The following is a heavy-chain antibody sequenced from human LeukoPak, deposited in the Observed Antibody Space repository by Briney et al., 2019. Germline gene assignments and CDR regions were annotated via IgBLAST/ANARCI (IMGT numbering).Heavy chain of an antibody. CDR1: GFTFSSCS. Sequence: GGSLRLSCAASGFTFSSCSVNWVRQAPGKGLEWVSYISGSSSSIKYADSVKGRFTISRDNAKNSLYLQMNSLRAEDTALYYCAKVTPPRLGYYYGMDVWGQGTTVTVSS. J-gene: IGHJ6*02. D-gene: IGHD2-15*01. CDR2: ISGSSSSI. CDR3: AKVTPPRLGYYYGMDV. V-gene: IGHV3-48*04.